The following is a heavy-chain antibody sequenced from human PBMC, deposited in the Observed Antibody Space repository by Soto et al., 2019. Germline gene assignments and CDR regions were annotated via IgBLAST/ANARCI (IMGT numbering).Heavy chain of an antibody. CDR1: GFTFSNAW. Sequence: EVQLVESGGGLVKPGGSLRLSCAASGFTFSNAWMNWVRQAPGKGLEWVGRIKSKTDGGTTDYAAPVKGRFTISRDDSKNTRYLQMNSLKTEDTAVYYCTTDLDSSGNLEDYWGQGTLVTVSS. CDR2: IKSKTDGGTT. CDR3: TTDLDSSGNLEDY. V-gene: IGHV3-15*07. D-gene: IGHD3-22*01. J-gene: IGHJ4*02.